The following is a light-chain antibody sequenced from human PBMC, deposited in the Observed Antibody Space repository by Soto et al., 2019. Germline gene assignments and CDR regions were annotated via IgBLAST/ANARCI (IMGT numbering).Light chain of an antibody. V-gene: IGLV2-23*02. J-gene: IGLJ1*01. Sequence: SVLTQPASVSGAPGQSITISRTGTSSDVGSYNLVSWYQQHPGKAPKVMIYEVSKRPSGVSNRFSGPKSGNTASLTISGLQAEDEADYYCCSYGGSYVFGPGTKVTVL. CDR1: SSDVGSYNL. CDR2: EVS. CDR3: CSYGGSYV.